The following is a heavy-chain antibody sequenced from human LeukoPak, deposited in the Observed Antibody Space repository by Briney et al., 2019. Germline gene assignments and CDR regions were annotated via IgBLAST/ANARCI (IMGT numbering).Heavy chain of an antibody. CDR2: IYSDGTI. Sequence: GGSLRLSRAASGFTVSSNYMSRVRQVPGKGLEWVSVIYSDGTISYADSVKGRFTISRDNSENTLYLQMNSLRVEDTAVYYCAREVGGGTSGQWGQGTLVTVSS. J-gene: IGHJ4*02. V-gene: IGHV3-66*01. CDR1: GFTVSSNY. CDR3: AREVGGGTSGQ. D-gene: IGHD1-14*01.